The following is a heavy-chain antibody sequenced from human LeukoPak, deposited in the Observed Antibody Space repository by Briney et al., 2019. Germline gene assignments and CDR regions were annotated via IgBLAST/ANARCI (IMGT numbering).Heavy chain of an antibody. CDR1: GGTFSSYA. D-gene: IGHD3-10*01. J-gene: IGHJ4*02. CDR2: IIPIFGTA. CDR3: ARDGMGFGELWDFDY. V-gene: IGHV1-69*13. Sequence: SVKVSCKAPGGTFSSYAISWVRQAPGQGLEWMGGIIPIFGTANYAQKFQGRVTITADESTSTAYMELSSLRSEDTAVYYCARDGMGFGELWDFDYWGQGTLVTVSS.